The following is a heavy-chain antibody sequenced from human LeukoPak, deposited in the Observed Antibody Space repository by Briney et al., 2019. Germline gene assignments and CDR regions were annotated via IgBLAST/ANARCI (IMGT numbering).Heavy chain of an antibody. D-gene: IGHD3-22*01. J-gene: IGHJ4*02. CDR1: GFTFNNYA. CDR2: ISGSGGST. V-gene: IGHV3-23*01. Sequence: PGRCLRLSCAASGFTFNNYAMGWVRQAPGKGLEWVAAISGSGGSTYYADPLKGRFTISRDNSKNTLYLQMNSLRAEDTALYYCAKDGVGGIYYDSSGYFDYWGQGTLVTVSS. CDR3: AKDGVGGIYYDSSGYFDY.